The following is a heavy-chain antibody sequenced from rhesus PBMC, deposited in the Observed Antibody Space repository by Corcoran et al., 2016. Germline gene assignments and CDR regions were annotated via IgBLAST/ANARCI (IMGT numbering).Heavy chain of an antibody. CDR2: FYCSCSNT. CDR3: AREVA. V-gene: IGHV4S11*01. D-gene: IGHD2-33*01. CDR1: GGPIRSNY. Sequence: QVQLQESGPGLVKPLETLSLTCAVSGGPIRSNYWSWIRQPPGNELEWIGYFYCSCSNTNYNPSLKSRVTLSVDTSKNQFSRMLSSVTAADTAGYYCAREVAWGQGVLVTVSS. J-gene: IGHJ4*01.